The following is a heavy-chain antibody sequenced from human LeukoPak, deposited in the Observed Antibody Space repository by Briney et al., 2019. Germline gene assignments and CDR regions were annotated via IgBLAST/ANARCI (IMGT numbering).Heavy chain of an antibody. V-gene: IGHV4-59*01. J-gene: IGHJ2*01. Sequence: SETLSLTCTVSGGSISSYYWSWIRQPPGKGLEWIGYIYYSGSTNYNPSLKSRVTISVDTSKNQFSLKLSSVTAADTAVYYCAREWGYYDSSGYASFPDPWGRGTLVTVSS. CDR2: IYYSGST. D-gene: IGHD3-22*01. CDR1: GGSISSYY. CDR3: AREWGYYDSSGYASFPDP.